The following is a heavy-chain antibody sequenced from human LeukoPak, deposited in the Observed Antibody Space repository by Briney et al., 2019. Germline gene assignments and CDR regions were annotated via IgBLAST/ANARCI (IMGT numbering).Heavy chain of an antibody. CDR3: ASRVAYRY. V-gene: IGHV3-30*03. CDR2: ISYDGSNK. D-gene: IGHD2-15*01. Sequence: GGSLRLSCAASGFTFSSYGMHWVRQAPGKGLEWVAVISYDGSNKYYADSVKGRFTISRDNSKNSLYLQMNSLRAEDTAVYYCASRVAYRYWGQGTLVTVSS. CDR1: GFTFSSYG. J-gene: IGHJ4*02.